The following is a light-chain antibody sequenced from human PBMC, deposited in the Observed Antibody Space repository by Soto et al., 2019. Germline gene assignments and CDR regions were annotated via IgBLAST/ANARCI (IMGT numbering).Light chain of an antibody. J-gene: IGLJ2*01. CDR1: SGHSSYT. CDR2: LNTDGSH. V-gene: IGLV4-69*01. CDR3: QTWGAGIVV. Sequence: QLVLTQSPSASASLGASVKLTCTLSSGHSSYTIAWHQQQPEKGPRYLMKLNTDGSHSRGDGIPDRFSGSRSGAERYLTISSIQSEDEADYYCQTWGAGIVVFGGGTKLTVL.